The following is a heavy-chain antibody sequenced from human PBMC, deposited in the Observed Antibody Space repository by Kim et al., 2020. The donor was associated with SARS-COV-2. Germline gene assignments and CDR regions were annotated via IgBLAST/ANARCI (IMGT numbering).Heavy chain of an antibody. J-gene: IGHJ4*02. CDR3: ARDGRSVDYYFDF. CDR1: GYTFTSYS. Sequence: SVKVSCKASGYTFTSYSIHWVRQAPGQRLEWMGWINVVNGNTKYSQKFQGRVTITRDTSASTIYMELSSLRSEDTAVYYCARDGRSVDYYFDFWGQGTLVTVSS. CDR2: INVVNGNT. V-gene: IGHV1-3*01.